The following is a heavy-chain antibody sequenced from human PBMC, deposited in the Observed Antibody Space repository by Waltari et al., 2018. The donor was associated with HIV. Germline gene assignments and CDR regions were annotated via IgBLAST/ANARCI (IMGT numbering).Heavy chain of an antibody. CDR3: AKDFKSRAFDPSFVDS. Sequence: VRLVESGGGVIQPGGALALSWDASGFTFSSFGLHWVRQAPGRGLKWLAFIRFDGTEEYYLGSVKARFIISRDNSNNTLLLQMTDLTTDDTAIYFCAKDFKSRAFDPSFVDSWGQGTLLTVSS. J-gene: IGHJ1*01. V-gene: IGHV3-30*02. CDR2: IRFDGTEE. CDR1: GFTFSSFG. D-gene: IGHD3-9*01.